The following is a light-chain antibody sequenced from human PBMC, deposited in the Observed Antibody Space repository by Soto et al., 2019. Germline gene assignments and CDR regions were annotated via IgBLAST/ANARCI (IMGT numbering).Light chain of an antibody. CDR3: QQYNTYPWT. CDR2: KAF. CDR1: QSISNW. Sequence: DTQMTQSPSTLSASVGDRVTIACRASQSISNWLAWYQQKPGNAPKLLIYKAFSLESGVPPRFRGGASGTEFTLTISSLQPDDFATYHCQQYNTYPWTFGQGTKVDIK. J-gene: IGKJ1*01. V-gene: IGKV1-5*03.